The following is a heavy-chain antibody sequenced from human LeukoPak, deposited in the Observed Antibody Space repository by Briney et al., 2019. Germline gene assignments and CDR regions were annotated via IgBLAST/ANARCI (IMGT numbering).Heavy chain of an antibody. CDR2: IYSDRTI. CDR3: ARDSGTTGEVKFDP. CDR1: GGSFSGYY. J-gene: IGHJ5*02. D-gene: IGHD4-17*01. V-gene: IGHV4-4*07. Sequence: SETLSLTCAVYGGSFSGYYWSWIRQPAGKGLEWIGRIYSDRTITYNPSLQSRVTMSIDTSKNQFSLKLNFVTAADTAVYYCARDSGTTGEVKFDPWGQGTLVTVSS.